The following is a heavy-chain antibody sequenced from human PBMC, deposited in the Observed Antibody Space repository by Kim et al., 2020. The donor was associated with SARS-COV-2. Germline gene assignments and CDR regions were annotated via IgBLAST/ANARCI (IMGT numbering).Heavy chain of an antibody. Sequence: SVKVSCKASGGTFSSYAISWVRQAPGQGLEWMGGIIPIFGTANYAQKFQGRVTITADESMSTAYMELSSLRSEDTAVYYCARDGGGYSSSWPSYYYYGMDVWGQGTTVTVSS. CDR2: IIPIFGTA. D-gene: IGHD6-13*01. CDR3: ARDGGGYSSSWPSYYYYGMDV. CDR1: GGTFSSYA. V-gene: IGHV1-69*13. J-gene: IGHJ6*02.